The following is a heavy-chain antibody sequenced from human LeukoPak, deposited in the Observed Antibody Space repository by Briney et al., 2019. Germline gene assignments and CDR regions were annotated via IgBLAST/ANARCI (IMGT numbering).Heavy chain of an antibody. CDR3: ARDPGYYDSSGSPSYYFDY. CDR1: GYTFTSYG. Sequence: GASVKVSCKASGYTFTSYGISWVRQAPGQGLEWMGWISAYNGNTNYAQKLQGRVTMTTDTSTSTAYMELRSLRSDDTAVYYCARDPGYYDSSGSPSYYFDYWGQGTLVTVSS. CDR2: ISAYNGNT. V-gene: IGHV1-18*01. D-gene: IGHD3-22*01. J-gene: IGHJ4*02.